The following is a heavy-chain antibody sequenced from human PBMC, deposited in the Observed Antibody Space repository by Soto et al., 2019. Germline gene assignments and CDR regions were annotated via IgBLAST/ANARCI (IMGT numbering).Heavy chain of an antibody. J-gene: IGHJ4*02. Sequence: SSETLSLTCTVSGGSISSYYWSWIRQPPGKGLEWIGEINHSGSTNYNPSLKSRVTISVDTSKNQFSLKLSSVTAADTAVYYCARGAYDFWSGYYDYWGQGTLVTVSS. D-gene: IGHD3-3*01. V-gene: IGHV4-34*01. CDR3: ARGAYDFWSGYYDY. CDR1: GGSISSYY. CDR2: INHSGST.